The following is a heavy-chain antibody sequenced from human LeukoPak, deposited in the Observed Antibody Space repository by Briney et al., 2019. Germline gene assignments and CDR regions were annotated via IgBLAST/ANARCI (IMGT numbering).Heavy chain of an antibody. CDR2: ISGRGGNP. CDR1: GLSRRRYT. Sequence: RFGRAPGLSRRRYTTGWVRQASRKGLEWVSAISGRGGNPYYADSVKGRFTISRDHYKTTLFLQMNSLRAEDTAVYYCAKDLHDYGNYVGWFDSWGQGTLVTVSS. D-gene: IGHD4-11*01. J-gene: IGHJ5*01. CDR3: AKDLHDYGNYVGWFDS. V-gene: IGHV3-23*01.